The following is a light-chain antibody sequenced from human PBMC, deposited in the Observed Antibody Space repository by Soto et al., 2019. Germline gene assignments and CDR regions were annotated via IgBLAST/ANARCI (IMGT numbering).Light chain of an antibody. CDR1: QSISSW. CDR3: QQYNSYASFT. Sequence: IQMTQSPSTLSASVGDRVTITCRASQSISSWLAWYQQKPGKAPKVLIYDASSLDSGVPSRFSGSGSGTEFTLTISSLQPDDFATYYCQQYNSYASFTFGQGTKLEIK. J-gene: IGKJ2*01. CDR2: DAS. V-gene: IGKV1-5*01.